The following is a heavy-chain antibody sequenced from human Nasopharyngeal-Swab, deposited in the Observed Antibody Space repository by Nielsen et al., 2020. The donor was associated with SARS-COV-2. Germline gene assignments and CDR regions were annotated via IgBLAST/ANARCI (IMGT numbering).Heavy chain of an antibody. CDR3: ARDLPDSVGATYYYMDV. J-gene: IGHJ6*03. Sequence: SETLSLTCTVSGGSISSSSYYWGWIRQHPGKGLEWIGSIYYSGGTYYNPSLKSRVTISVDTSKNQFSLKLSSVTAADTAVYYCARDLPDSVGATYYYMDVWGKGTTVTVSS. D-gene: IGHD1-26*01. V-gene: IGHV4-39*07. CDR1: GGSISSSSYY. CDR2: IYYSGGT.